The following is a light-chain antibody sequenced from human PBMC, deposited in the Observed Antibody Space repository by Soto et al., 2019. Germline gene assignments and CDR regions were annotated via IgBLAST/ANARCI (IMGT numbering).Light chain of an antibody. V-gene: IGKV3-11*01. CDR3: QQYGNSPYT. Sequence: EIVLTQSPSTLSLSPGERATLSCRASQNVANYLDWYQQKPGQAPRLLIYESSNRATGIAARFSGSGSGTDFTLTISSLEPEDFAVYYCQQYGNSPYTFGPGTKVDIK. CDR2: ESS. J-gene: IGKJ3*01. CDR1: QNVANY.